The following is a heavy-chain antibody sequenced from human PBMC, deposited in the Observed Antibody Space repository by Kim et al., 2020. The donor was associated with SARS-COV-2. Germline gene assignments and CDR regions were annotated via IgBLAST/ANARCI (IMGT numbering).Heavy chain of an antibody. CDR1: GFTFSDYY. Sequence: GGSLRLSCAASGFTFSDYYMSWIRQAPGKGLEWVSYISSSGSTIYYADSVKGRFTISRDNAKNSLYLQMNSLRAEDTAVYYCARDSSGSPPHYYYYGMDVWGQGTTVTVSS. D-gene: IGHD3-22*01. CDR3: ARDSSGSPPHYYYYGMDV. CDR2: ISSSGSTI. J-gene: IGHJ6*02. V-gene: IGHV3-11*01.